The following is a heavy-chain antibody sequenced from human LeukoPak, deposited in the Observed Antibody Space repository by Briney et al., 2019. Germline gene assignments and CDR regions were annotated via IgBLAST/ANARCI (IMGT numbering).Heavy chain of an antibody. D-gene: IGHD4-23*01. V-gene: IGHV4-59*01. J-gene: IGHJ4*02. CDR2: IYYSGST. CDR3: ATVDYGGNFDY. CDR1: GGSISSYY. Sequence: SETLSLTCTVSGGSISSYYWSWIRQPPGKGLEWTGYIYYSGSTNYNPSLKSRVTISVDTSKNQFSLKLSSVTAADTAVYYCATVDYGGNFDYWGQGTLVTVSS.